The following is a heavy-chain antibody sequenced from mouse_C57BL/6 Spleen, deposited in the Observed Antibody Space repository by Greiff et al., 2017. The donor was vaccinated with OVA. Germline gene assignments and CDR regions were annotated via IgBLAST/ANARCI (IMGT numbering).Heavy chain of an antibody. J-gene: IGHJ3*01. Sequence: QVQLQQSGAELLKPGASVKLSCKATGYTFTGYWIEWVKQRPGHGLEWIGEILPGSGSTNYNEKFKGKATLTADTSSNTAYMQRSSLTTEDSAICYCARYGYSFAYWGQGTLVTVSA. D-gene: IGHD2-2*01. CDR2: ILPGSGST. CDR3: ARYGYSFAY. V-gene: IGHV1-9*01. CDR1: GYTFTGYW.